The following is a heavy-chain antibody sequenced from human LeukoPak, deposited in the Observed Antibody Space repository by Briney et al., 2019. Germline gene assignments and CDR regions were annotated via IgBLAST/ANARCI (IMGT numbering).Heavy chain of an antibody. D-gene: IGHD3-10*01. CDR3: ARSDMVRGVITLYYYGMDV. V-gene: IGHV3-64*01. CDR2: ISSNGGST. J-gene: IGHJ6*02. CDR1: GLTFSSYA. Sequence: GGTLRLSCAASGLTFSSYAMHWVRQAPGKGLEYVSAISSNGGSTYYANSVKGRFTISRDNSKNTLYLQMGSLRAEDMAVYYCARSDMVRGVITLYYYGMDVWGQGTTVTVSS.